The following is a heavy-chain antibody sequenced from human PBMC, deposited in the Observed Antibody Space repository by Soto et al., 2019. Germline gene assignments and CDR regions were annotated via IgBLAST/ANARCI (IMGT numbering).Heavy chain of an antibody. CDR1: GGSISSGGYY. V-gene: IGHV4-31*03. J-gene: IGHJ5*02. Sequence: PSETLSLTCTVSGGSISSGGYYWSWIRQHPGKGLEWIGYIYYSGSTYYNPSLKSRVTISVDTSKNQFSLKLSSVTAADTAVYYCARGDHTYYYDSSGYYYEYNWFDPWGQGTLVTVSS. CDR3: ARGDHTYYYDSSGYYYEYNWFDP. D-gene: IGHD3-22*01. CDR2: IYYSGST.